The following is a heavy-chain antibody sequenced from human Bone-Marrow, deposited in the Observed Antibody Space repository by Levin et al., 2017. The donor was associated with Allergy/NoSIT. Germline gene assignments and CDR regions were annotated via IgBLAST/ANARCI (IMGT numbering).Heavy chain of an antibody. Sequence: GESLKISCAASGFTFSSYSMHWVRQAPGKGLEWVAVISYDGSNKYYADSVKGRFTISRDNSKNTLYLQMNSLRAEDTAVYYCAKPTGTTNYYYGMDVWGQGTTVTVSS. V-gene: IGHV3-30*18. CDR2: ISYDGSNK. D-gene: IGHD1-7*01. CDR3: AKPTGTTNYYYGMDV. J-gene: IGHJ6*02. CDR1: GFTFSSYS.